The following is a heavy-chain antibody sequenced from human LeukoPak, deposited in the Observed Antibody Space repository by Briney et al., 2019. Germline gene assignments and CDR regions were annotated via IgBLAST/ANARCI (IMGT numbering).Heavy chain of an antibody. J-gene: IGHJ6*04. Sequence: PSETLSLTCTVSGGSISSGSYYWSWIRQPPGKGLEWIGYIYYSGSTNYNPSLRSRVTISVDTSKNQFSLKLNSVTAADTAVYYCARDLHDYDFLTGYDYYRMDVWGKGTTVTISS. CDR3: ARDLHDYDFLTGYDYYRMDV. V-gene: IGHV4-61*01. D-gene: IGHD3-9*01. CDR2: IYYSGST. CDR1: GGSISSGSYY.